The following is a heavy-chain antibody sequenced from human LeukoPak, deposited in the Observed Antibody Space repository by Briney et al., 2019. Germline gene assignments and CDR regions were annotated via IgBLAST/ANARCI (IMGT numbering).Heavy chain of an antibody. CDR1: GYSFTSYW. V-gene: IGHV5-51*01. J-gene: IGHJ3*02. CDR3: ARETYCSSTSCYLDAFDI. Sequence: GESLKISCKGSGYSFTSYWIGWVRQMPGKGLEWMGIIYPGDSDTRYSPSFQGQVTISADKSISTAYLQWSSLKASDTAMYYCARETYCSSTSCYLDAFDIWGQGTMVTVSS. D-gene: IGHD2-2*01. CDR2: IYPGDSDT.